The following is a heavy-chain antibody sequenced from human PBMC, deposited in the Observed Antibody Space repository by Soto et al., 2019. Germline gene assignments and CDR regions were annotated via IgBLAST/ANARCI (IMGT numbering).Heavy chain of an antibody. CDR3: AREGLESSGWSYYYYCGMDV. D-gene: IGHD6-19*01. Sequence: ASVKVSCKASGYTFTSYYMHWVRQAPGQGLEWMGIINPSGGSTSYAQKFQGRVTMTRDTSTSTVYMELSSLRSEDTAVYYCAREGLESSGWSYYYYCGMDVWGQGTTVTVSS. J-gene: IGHJ6*02. CDR1: GYTFTSYY. V-gene: IGHV1-46*01. CDR2: INPSGGST.